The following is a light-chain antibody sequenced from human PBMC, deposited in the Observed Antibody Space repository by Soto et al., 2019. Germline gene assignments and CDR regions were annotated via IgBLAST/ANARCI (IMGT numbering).Light chain of an antibody. CDR3: QQRNNWPPT. J-gene: IGKJ1*01. Sequence: EIVCTQSPGTLSLSPGERATLSCRASQGVRNYLAWYQQKPGQAPRLLIYDASNRATGIPARFSGSGSGTDFTLTISSLEPEDFAFYYCQQRNNWPPTFGQGTKV. V-gene: IGKV3-11*01. CDR1: QGVRNY. CDR2: DAS.